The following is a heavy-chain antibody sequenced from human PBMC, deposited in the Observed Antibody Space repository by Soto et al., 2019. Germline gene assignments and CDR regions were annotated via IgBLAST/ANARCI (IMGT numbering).Heavy chain of an antibody. CDR2: IYWDHDK. Sequence: SGPKLVKPTQTLTMTWTFSGFSLSNSGVGVGWIRQPPGKAMEWVALIYWDHDKRYSPSLKSRLTITKDTSKTQVVLTMTNMDPVDTATYYFARRGRYYDSSGYWQYWGQGTLLTVSS. CDR3: ARRGRYYDSSGYWQY. J-gene: IGHJ4*02. CDR1: GFSLSNSGVG. D-gene: IGHD3-22*01. V-gene: IGHV2-5*02.